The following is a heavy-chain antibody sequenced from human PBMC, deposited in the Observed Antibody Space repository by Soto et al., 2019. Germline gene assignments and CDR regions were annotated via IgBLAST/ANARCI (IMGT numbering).Heavy chain of an antibody. Sequence: EVQLVESGGGLVKPGGSLRLSCAASGFIFSSYSMNWVRQAPGKGLEWVSSISPRSDYIYFADSMRGRFTISRDNAQNSLYLHMNKLRAEDTAVYHCARVSGTLERYSDLDYWGQGTLVNGSS. CDR3: ARVSGTLERYSDLDY. CDR2: ISPRSDYI. J-gene: IGHJ4*02. CDR1: GFIFSSYS. D-gene: IGHD3-10*01. V-gene: IGHV3-21*06.